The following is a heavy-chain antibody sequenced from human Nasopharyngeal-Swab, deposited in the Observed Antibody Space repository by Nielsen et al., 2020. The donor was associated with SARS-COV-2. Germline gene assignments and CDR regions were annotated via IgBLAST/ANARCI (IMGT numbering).Heavy chain of an antibody. CDR1: GYTFTSYG. D-gene: IGHD3-22*01. CDR3: ARDLDSSGYYGMDV. V-gene: IGHV1-18*01. J-gene: IGHJ6*02. CDR2: ISAYNGNT. Sequence: ASVKVSCKASGYTFTSYGISWVRQAPGQGLEWMGWISAYNGNTNYAQKLQGRVTMTTDTSASTAYMELSSLRSEDTAVYYCARDLDSSGYYGMDVWGQGTTVTVSS.